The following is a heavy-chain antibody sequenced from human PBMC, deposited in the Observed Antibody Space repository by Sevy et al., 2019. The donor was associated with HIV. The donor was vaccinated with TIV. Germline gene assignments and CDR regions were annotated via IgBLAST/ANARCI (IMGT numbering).Heavy chain of an antibody. J-gene: IGHJ6*02. Sequence: GGSLRLSCAASGFTFSNFGMSWVRQAPGKGLEWVSTISGIGGTTYYADSVKGRLTISRDNSKKTLYLQMNSLRAEDTALYYCAKGDTSTRYYYYGMDVWGQGTAVTVSS. CDR2: ISGIGGTT. CDR1: GFTFSNFG. V-gene: IGHV3-23*01. D-gene: IGHD5-18*01. CDR3: AKGDTSTRYYYYGMDV.